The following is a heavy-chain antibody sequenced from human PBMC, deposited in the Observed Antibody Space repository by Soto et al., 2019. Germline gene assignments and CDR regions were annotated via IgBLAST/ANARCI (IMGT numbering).Heavy chain of an antibody. Sequence: PGGSLRLSCAASGFTFSSYVMHWVRQAPGKGLEWVAVIWYDGSNKYYADSVKGRFTISRDNSKNTLYLQMNSLRAEDTAVYYCAREGYCSGGSCHYYYYGMDVWGEGTKV. V-gene: IGHV3-33*01. D-gene: IGHD2-15*01. CDR2: IWYDGSNK. CDR1: GFTFSSYV. CDR3: AREGYCSGGSCHYYYYGMDV. J-gene: IGHJ6*02.